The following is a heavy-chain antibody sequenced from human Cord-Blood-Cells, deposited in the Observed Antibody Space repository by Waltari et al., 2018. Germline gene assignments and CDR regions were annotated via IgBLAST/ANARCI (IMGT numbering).Heavy chain of an antibody. CDR3: ARGGFGELLPDY. D-gene: IGHD3-10*01. J-gene: IGHJ4*02. CDR2: IYYGGGT. V-gene: IGHV4-39*01. CDR1: GGSISSSSYY. Sequence: QLQLQESGPGLVKPSETLSLTCTVSGGSISSSSYYWGGIRQPPGKGLEWIGSIYYGGGTYYNPSLKSRVTISVDTSKNQFSLKLSSVTAADTAVYYCARGGFGELLPDYWGQGTLVTVSS.